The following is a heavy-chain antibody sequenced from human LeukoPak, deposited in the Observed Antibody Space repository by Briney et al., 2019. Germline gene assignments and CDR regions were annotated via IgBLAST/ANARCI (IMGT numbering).Heavy chain of an antibody. D-gene: IGHD3-3*01. CDR2: ITPVINTA. Sequence: GSSVKVSCKTSGGTFLSHTFSWVRQAPGQGLEWMGKITPVINTANYAQTFQGRVSIYADKSTTTVYMDLSGLRPDDTAVYYCAKSDFFHYGMDVWGQGTTVTVSS. CDR3: AKSDFFHYGMDV. V-gene: IGHV1-69*08. J-gene: IGHJ6*02. CDR1: GGTFLSHT.